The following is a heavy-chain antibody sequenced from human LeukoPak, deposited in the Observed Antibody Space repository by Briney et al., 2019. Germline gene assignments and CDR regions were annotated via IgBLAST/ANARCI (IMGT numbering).Heavy chain of an antibody. CDR1: GFTFSSYW. Sequence: GGSLRLSCAASGFTFSSYWMSWVRQAPGKGLEWVANIKQDGSEKYYVDSVKGRFTISRDNAKNSLYLQMNSLRDEDTAVYYCARDRTIFGVVTEAFDIWGQGTMVTVSS. J-gene: IGHJ3*02. CDR3: ARDRTIFGVVTEAFDI. D-gene: IGHD3-3*01. CDR2: IKQDGSEK. V-gene: IGHV3-7*01.